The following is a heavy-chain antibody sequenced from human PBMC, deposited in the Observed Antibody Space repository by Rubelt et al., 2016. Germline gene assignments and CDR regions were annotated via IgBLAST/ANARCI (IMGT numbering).Heavy chain of an antibody. CDR1: GFTFRSYW. CDR3: AIAVRLESGSSKQVYFQH. CDR2: IKQDGSET. V-gene: IGHV3-7*05. J-gene: IGHJ1*01. D-gene: IGHD1-26*01. Sequence: EVQLVESGGGLVQPGGSLRPSCAASGFTFRSYWMSWVRLAPGKGLEWVANIKQDGSETFYVDSVKGRFTISRDNAKNSLYLQMTTLRADNTAVYYCAIAVRLESGSSKQVYFQHWGQGTLVTVSS.